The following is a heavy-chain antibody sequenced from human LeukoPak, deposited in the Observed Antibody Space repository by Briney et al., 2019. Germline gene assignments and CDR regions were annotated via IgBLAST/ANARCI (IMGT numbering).Heavy chain of an antibody. CDR1: GFTLKNYS. CDR3: ASDRTMLRGVHILRPY. V-gene: IGHV3-21*05. J-gene: IGHJ4*02. Sequence: GGSLRLSCAPSGFTLKNYSMIWVRQAPGQGLEGVSCISGSSADKYYGDSVKGRFTISRDNAKNSLYLQMNTLRAEDTAVYYCASDRTMLRGVHILRPYWGQGTLVTVSS. D-gene: IGHD3-10*01. CDR2: ISGSSADK.